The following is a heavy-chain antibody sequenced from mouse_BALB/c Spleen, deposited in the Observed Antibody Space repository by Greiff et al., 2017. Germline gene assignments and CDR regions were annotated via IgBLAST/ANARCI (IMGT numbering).Heavy chain of an antibody. CDR1: GFSLTSYG. D-gene: IGHD1-1*01. V-gene: IGHV2-9*02. CDR3: ARGGYGSLAWIAY. CDR2: IWAGGST. J-gene: IGHJ3*01. Sequence: VQLQQSGPGLVAPSQSLSITCTVSGFSLTSYGVHWVRQPPGKGLEWLGVIWAGGSTNYNSALMSRLSISKDNSKSQVFLKMNSLQTDDTAMYYCARGGYGSLAWIAYWGQGTLVTVSA.